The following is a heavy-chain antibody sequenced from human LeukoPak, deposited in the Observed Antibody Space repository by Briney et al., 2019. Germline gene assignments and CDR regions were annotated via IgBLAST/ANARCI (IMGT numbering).Heavy chain of an antibody. J-gene: IGHJ4*02. CDR2: ISGSGGST. CDR1: GFTFSSYS. Sequence: GGSLRLSCVASGFTFSSYSMNWVRQAPGKGLEWVSAISGSGGSTYYADSVKGRFTISRDNSKNTLSLQMNSLRAEDTAVYYCTKGTIWLPFDYWGQGTLVTVSS. V-gene: IGHV3-23*01. D-gene: IGHD5-18*01. CDR3: TKGTIWLPFDY.